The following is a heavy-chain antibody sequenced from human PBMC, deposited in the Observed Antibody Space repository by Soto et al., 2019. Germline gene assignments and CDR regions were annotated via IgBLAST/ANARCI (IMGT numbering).Heavy chain of an antibody. CDR3: AKDVRHSSSSRYYYYYYMDV. CDR1: GFTFSSYA. CDR2: ISGSGGST. D-gene: IGHD6-6*01. Sequence: GGSLRLSCAASGFTFSSYAMSWVRQAPGKGLEWVSAISGSGGSTYYADSVKGRFTISRDNSKNTLYLQMNSLRAEDTAVYYCAKDVRHSSSSRYYYYYYMDVWGKGTTVTVSS. J-gene: IGHJ6*03. V-gene: IGHV3-23*01.